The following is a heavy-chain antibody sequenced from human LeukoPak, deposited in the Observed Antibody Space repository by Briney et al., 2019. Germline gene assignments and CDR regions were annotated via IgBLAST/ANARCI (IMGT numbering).Heavy chain of an antibody. CDR3: AKGRTADIVGATGNFNY. CDR1: GFTFSSYA. Sequence: GGCLRLSCAASGFTFSSYAMSWVRQAPGKGLEWVSAISGSGGSTYYADSVKGRFTISRDNSKNTLYLQMNSLRAEDTAVYYCAKGRTADIVGATGNFNYWGQGTLVTVSS. J-gene: IGHJ4*02. D-gene: IGHD1-26*01. V-gene: IGHV3-23*01. CDR2: ISGSGGST.